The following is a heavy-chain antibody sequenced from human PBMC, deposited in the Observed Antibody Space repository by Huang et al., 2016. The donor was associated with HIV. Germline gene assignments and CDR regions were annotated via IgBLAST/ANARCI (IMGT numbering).Heavy chain of an antibody. Sequence: QVQLVQSGAEVKNPGASVRVSCKASGSTFTDSNFHWVRQAPGQGLEWMGWINPEGGGTIYAQRCQGRITMTRDTTISTVHMDLRRSQSDDTAVYFCARDWSFGSSTSPADWGQGTLVTVSS. CDR2: INPEGGGT. J-gene: IGHJ4*02. D-gene: IGHD6-6*01. CDR3: ARDWSFGSSTSPAD. CDR1: GSTFTDSN. V-gene: IGHV1-2*02.